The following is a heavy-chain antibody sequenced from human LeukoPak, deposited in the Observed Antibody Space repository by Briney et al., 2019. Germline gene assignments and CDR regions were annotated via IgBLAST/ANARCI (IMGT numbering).Heavy chain of an antibody. Sequence: STYYNPSLKSRVTISVDTSKNQFSPKLSSVTAADTAVYSCARHTWGPPYYYDSSGYWRFDPWGQGTLVTVSS. CDR2: ST. D-gene: IGHD3-22*01. V-gene: IGHV4-39*01. CDR3: ARHTWGPPYYYDSSGYWRFDP. J-gene: IGHJ5*02.